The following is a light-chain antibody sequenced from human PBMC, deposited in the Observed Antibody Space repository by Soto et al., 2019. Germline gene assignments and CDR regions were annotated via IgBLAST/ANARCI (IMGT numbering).Light chain of an antibody. CDR1: SSDLGGYNY. V-gene: IGLV2-14*01. J-gene: IGLJ1*01. Sequence: QSALTQPASVSGSLGQSITISCTGTSSDLGGYNYVSWYQQHPGKAPRLVIYEVTNRPSGVSNRFSGSKSGNTASLTISGLQAEDEADYYCNSYTSNNTYVFGTGTKLTVL. CDR2: EVT. CDR3: NSYTSNNTYV.